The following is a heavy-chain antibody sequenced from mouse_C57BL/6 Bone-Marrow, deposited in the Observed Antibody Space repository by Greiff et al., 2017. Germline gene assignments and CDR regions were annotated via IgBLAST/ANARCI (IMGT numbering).Heavy chain of an antibody. V-gene: IGHV1-81*01. Sequence: QVQLQQSGAELARPGASVKLSCKASGYTFTSYGISWVKQRTGQGLEWIGEIYPRSGNTYYNEKFKGKATLTADKSSSTSFMELRSLTSEDSAVYFCARPLLLRYFDYWGQGTTLTVSS. CDR2: IYPRSGNT. J-gene: IGHJ2*01. CDR3: ARPLLLRYFDY. D-gene: IGHD1-1*01. CDR1: GYTFTSYG.